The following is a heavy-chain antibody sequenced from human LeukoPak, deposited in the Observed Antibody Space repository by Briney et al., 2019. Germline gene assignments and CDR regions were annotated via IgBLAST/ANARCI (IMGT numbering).Heavy chain of an antibody. CDR2: IIPILGIA. CDR3: AREAHPSSIAAADAFDI. J-gene: IGHJ3*02. D-gene: IGHD6-13*01. Sequence: SVKVSCKASGGTSSSYAISWVRQAPGQGLEWMGRIIPILGIANYAQKFQGRVTITADKSTSTAYMELSSLRSEDTAVYYCAREAHPSSIAAADAFDIWGQGTMVTVSS. V-gene: IGHV1-69*04. CDR1: GGTSSSYA.